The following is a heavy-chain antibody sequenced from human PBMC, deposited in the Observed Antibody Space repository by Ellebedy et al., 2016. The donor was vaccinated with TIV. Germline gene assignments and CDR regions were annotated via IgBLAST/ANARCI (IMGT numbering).Heavy chain of an antibody. CDR3: AKDRTPGDGYWVFDF. V-gene: IGHV3-23*01. CDR1: GFSFRSYA. D-gene: IGHD5-18*01. CDR2: IVGSGGSR. J-gene: IGHJ4*02. Sequence: GESLKISCAASGFSFRSYAMSWVRQAPGKGLEWVSGIVGSGGSRYADSVKGRFTISRDNSKSTLDLQMSSLRAEDTAVYYCAKDRTPGDGYWVFDFWGQGTLVTVST.